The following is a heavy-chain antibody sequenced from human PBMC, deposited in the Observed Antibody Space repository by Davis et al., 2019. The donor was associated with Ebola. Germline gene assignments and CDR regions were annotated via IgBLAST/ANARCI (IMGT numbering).Heavy chain of an antibody. CDR2: ISWNSGSI. J-gene: IGHJ2*01. V-gene: IGHV3-9*01. CDR3: AKDSGSGSLRWFWYFDL. Sequence: SLKISCAASGFTFSSYSMNWVRQAPGKGLEWVSGISWNSGSIGYADSVKGRFTISRDNAKNSLYLQMNSLRAEDTALYYCAKDSGSGSLRWFWYFDLWGRGTLVTVSS. D-gene: IGHD1-26*01. CDR1: GFTFSSYS.